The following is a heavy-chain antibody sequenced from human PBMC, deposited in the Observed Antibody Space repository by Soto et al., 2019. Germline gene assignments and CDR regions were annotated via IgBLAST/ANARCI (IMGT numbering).Heavy chain of an antibody. D-gene: IGHD3-22*01. Sequence: GGSLRLSCAASGFTCSSYAMSWVRQAPGKGLEWVGRIKSKTDGGTTDYAAPVKGRFTISRDDSKNTLYLQMNSRKTEDTAVYYCTYSGYYYDSIFDYWGQGTLVTVS. CDR1: GFTCSSYA. CDR3: TYSGYYYDSIFDY. CDR2: IKSKTDGGTT. J-gene: IGHJ4*02. V-gene: IGHV3-15*01.